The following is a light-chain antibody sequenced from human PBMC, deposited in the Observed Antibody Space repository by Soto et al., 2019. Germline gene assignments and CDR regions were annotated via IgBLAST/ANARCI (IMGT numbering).Light chain of an antibody. V-gene: IGKV1-39*01. CDR1: RSINTA. J-gene: IGKJ1*01. CDR2: SAS. Sequence: DIQMSQSPSSLSASVGDRVTITCRASRSINTAVNWYQQRPGKAPELLIYSASSLHTGVPSRFSGSGAGTDFTFTINRRLPEDCAIYDWQQTYSTPRTFGQGTKVDIK. CDR3: QQTYSTPRT.